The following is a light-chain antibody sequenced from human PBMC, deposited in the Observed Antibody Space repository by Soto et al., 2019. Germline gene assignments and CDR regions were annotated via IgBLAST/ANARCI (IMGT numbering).Light chain of an antibody. CDR2: GAA. V-gene: IGKV1-39*01. CDR3: QQSYTSLALT. CDR1: QSISID. Sequence: DIQLTQSPSSLSASVGDRVTITCRASQSISIDLNWYQHKPGRAPKLLIFGAATLHTGVPPRFSGRGSGTNFTLTITSLQPEDFATYYCQQSYTSLALTFGGGTKVEI. J-gene: IGKJ4*01.